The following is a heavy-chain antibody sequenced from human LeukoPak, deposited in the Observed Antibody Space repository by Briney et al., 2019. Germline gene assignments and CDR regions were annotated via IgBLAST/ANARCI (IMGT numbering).Heavy chain of an antibody. V-gene: IGHV4-4*02. CDR3: ARQEMATIDY. D-gene: IGHD5-24*01. CDR1: GVSISSSNW. J-gene: IGHJ4*02. Sequence: SETLSLTCAVSGVSISSSNWWSWVRQPPGKGLEWIGEIYHSGSTNYNSSLKSRVTISVDTSKNQFSLKLSSVTAADTAVYYCARQEMATIDYWGQGTLVTVSS. CDR2: IYHSGST.